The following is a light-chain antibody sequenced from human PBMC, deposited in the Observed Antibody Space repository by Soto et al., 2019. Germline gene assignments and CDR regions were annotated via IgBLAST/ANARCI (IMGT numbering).Light chain of an antibody. CDR2: GAS. Sequence: EIVLTQSPGTLSLSPGERATLSCRASQSVSSSYLAWYQQKPGQAPRLLIYGASNRATGIPDRFSGSGSGTDFTLTISRLEPEDFAVYSCQHYGGSRTFGQGTKVDIK. J-gene: IGKJ1*01. CDR3: QHYGGSRT. CDR1: QSVSSSY. V-gene: IGKV3-20*01.